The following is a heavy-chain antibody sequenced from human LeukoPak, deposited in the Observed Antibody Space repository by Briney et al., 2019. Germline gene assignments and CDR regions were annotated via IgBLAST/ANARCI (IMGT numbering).Heavy chain of an antibody. V-gene: IGHV3-7*01. Sequence: GGSLRLSCAASGFTFSSYWMSWVRQAPGKGLEWVANIKQDGSEKYYVDSVKGRFTISRDNAKNSLYLQMNSLRAEDTAVNYCARISSSSSRDYWGQGTLVTVSS. CDR1: GFTFSSYW. CDR3: ARISSSSSRDY. D-gene: IGHD6-6*01. J-gene: IGHJ4*02. CDR2: IKQDGSEK.